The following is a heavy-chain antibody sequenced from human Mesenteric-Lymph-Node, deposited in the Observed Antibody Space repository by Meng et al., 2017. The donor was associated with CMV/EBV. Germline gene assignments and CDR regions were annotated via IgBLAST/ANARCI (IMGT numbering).Heavy chain of an antibody. J-gene: IGHJ4*02. V-gene: IGHV3-23*01. CDR2: ISGSGGST. CDR3: AKDKRGFGY. Sequence: GESLKISCAASGFTFSSYAMSWVRQAPGKGLEWVSAISGSGGSTYYADSVKGRFTISRDNSKNTLYLQMNSLRAEGTAVYYCAKDKRGFGYWGQGTLVTVSS. CDR1: GFTFSSYA. D-gene: IGHD3-10*01.